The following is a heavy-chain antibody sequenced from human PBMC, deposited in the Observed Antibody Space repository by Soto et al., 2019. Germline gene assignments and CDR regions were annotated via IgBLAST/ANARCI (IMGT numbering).Heavy chain of an antibody. CDR2: IHYTGRT. V-gene: IGHV4-59*01. J-gene: IGHJ4*02. D-gene: IGHD3-10*01. CDR1: GGFISPYY. CDR3: ARLHTEMVPRGVRRQYYFDY. Sequence: SETLYLTCTVSGGFISPYYWRWIRQPPGKGLDWIGYIHYTGRTSYNPSLKSRVTISVDTSQSQFSLKLSSVTAADTAVYYCARLHTEMVPRGVRRQYYFDYWGQGSLVTVS.